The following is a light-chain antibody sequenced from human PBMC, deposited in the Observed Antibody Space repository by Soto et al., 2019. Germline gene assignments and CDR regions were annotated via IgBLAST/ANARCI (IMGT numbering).Light chain of an antibody. CDR1: QSISSW. CDR3: QQYNSFPT. Sequence: DIQMTQSPSTLSASVGDRVTITCRASQSISSWLAWYQQKPGKAPKLLIYKASSLESGVPSRFSGSGSATEFTPTISSLQADDLATYYCQQYNSFPTFGQGTKVEIK. V-gene: IGKV1-5*03. J-gene: IGKJ1*01. CDR2: KAS.